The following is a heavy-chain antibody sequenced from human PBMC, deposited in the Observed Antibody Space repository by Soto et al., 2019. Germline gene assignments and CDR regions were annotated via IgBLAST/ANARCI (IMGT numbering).Heavy chain of an antibody. D-gene: IGHD5-18*01. Sequence: GGSLRLSCAASGFTFSSYAMSWVRQAPGRGLEWVSGISGSGGSTNYADSVKGRFTISRDNSKNTLYLQMNSLRAEDTAVYYCARGYPLWSPYFYYYMDVWGQGTTVTVSS. CDR1: GFTFSSYA. J-gene: IGHJ6*03. CDR2: ISGSGGST. V-gene: IGHV3-23*01. CDR3: ARGYPLWSPYFYYYMDV.